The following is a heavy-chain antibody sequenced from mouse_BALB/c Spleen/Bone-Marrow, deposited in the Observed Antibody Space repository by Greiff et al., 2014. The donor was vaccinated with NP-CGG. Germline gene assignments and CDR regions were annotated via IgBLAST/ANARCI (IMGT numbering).Heavy chain of an antibody. CDR2: IDPANGNT. D-gene: IGHD2-1*01. CDR3: AIYYGNYYAMDY. V-gene: IGHV14-3*02. CDR1: GFNIKDTY. J-gene: IGHJ4*01. Sequence: EVKLMESGAELVKPGASVKLFCTASGFNIKDTYMHWVKQRPEKGLEWIGRIDPANGNTKYDPKFQGKATITADTSSNTAYLQLSSLTSEDTAVYYCAIYYGNYYAMDYWGQGTSVTVSS.